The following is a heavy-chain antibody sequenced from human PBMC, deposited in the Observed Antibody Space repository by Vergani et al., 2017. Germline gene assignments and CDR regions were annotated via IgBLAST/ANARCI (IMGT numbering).Heavy chain of an antibody. V-gene: IGHV4-31*03. CDR3: ARVPRITIFRGRGHWFDP. CDR1: GGSISSGGYY. J-gene: IGHJ5*02. CDR2: IYYSGST. Sequence: QVQLQESGPGLVKPSQTLSLTCTVSGGSISSGGYYWSWIRQHPGKGLEWIGYIYYSGSTYYNPSLKSRVTISVDTSKNQFSLKLSSVTAAVTAVYYCARVPRITIFRGRGHWFDPWGQGTLVTVSS. D-gene: IGHD3-3*01.